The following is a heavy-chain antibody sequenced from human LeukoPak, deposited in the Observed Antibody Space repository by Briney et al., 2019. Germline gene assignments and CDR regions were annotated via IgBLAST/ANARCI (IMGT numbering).Heavy chain of an antibody. CDR3: ARVGLVGATRLFDY. CDR2: ISSSSSYI. Sequence: GSLRLSCAASGFTFSSYSMNWVRQAPGKGLEWVSSISSSSSYIYYADSVKGRFTISRDNAKNSLYLQMNSLRAEDTAVYYCARVGLVGATRLFDYWGQGTLVTVSS. CDR1: GFTFSSYS. V-gene: IGHV3-21*01. J-gene: IGHJ4*02. D-gene: IGHD1-26*01.